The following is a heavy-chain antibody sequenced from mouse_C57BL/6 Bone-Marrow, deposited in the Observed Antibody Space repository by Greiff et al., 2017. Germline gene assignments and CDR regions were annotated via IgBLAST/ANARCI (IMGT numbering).Heavy chain of an antibody. V-gene: IGHV1-80*01. Sequence: VQLQQSGAELVKPGASVKISCKASGYAFRSYWMNWVKQRPGKGLEWIGQIYPGDGDTNYNGKFKGKATLTADKSSSTAYMQLSSLTSEDSAVYFCARPYDYDRAFFADWGQGTLVTVSA. CDR1: GYAFRSYW. J-gene: IGHJ3*01. D-gene: IGHD2-4*01. CDR2: IYPGDGDT. CDR3: ARPYDYDRAFFAD.